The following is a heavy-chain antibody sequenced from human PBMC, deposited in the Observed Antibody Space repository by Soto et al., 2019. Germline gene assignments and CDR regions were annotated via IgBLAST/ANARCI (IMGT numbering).Heavy chain of an antibody. CDR2: IFYTGST. CDR1: GDSISNFY. J-gene: IGHJ6*02. Sequence: PSETLSLTCTVSGDSISNFYWSWIRQPPGRGLEWIGYIFYTGSTNYNPSLKSRVTISVDTSKNQFSLKLSSVTAADTAVYYCARRRRYSYEDYYYYGMDVWGQGTTVTVSS. D-gene: IGHD5-18*01. CDR3: ARRRRYSYEDYYYYGMDV. V-gene: IGHV4-59*08.